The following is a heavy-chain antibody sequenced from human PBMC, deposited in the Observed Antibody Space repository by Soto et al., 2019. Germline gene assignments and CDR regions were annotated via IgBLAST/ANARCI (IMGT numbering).Heavy chain of an antibody. CDR2: INHSGST. D-gene: IGHD5-12*01. Sequence: SETLSLTCAVYGGSFSGYYWSWIRQPPGKGLEWIGEINHSGSTNYNPSLKSRVTISVDTSKNQFSLKLSSVTAADTAVYYCARLSGYAVIPNWGQGTLVTVSS. J-gene: IGHJ4*02. CDR1: GGSFSGYY. V-gene: IGHV4-34*01. CDR3: ARLSGYAVIPN.